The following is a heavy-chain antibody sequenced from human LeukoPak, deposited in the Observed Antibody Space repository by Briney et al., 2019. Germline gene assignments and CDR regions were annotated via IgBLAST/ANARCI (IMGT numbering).Heavy chain of an antibody. J-gene: IGHJ4*02. V-gene: IGHV1-2*02. CDR3: ARNHDYYDSSGYYPPDY. CDR1: GYTFTCYY. CDR2: INPNSGGT. D-gene: IGHD3-22*01. Sequence: ASVKVSGKASGYTFTCYYLHWVRQAPGQGLEGMGWINPNSGGTNYAQRFQSRVTMTRDTSISTAYMELSWLRSDDTAVYYCARNHDYYDSSGYYPPDYWGQGTLVTVSP.